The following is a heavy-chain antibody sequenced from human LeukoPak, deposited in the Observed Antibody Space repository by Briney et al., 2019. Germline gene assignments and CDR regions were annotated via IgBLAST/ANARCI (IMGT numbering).Heavy chain of an antibody. CDR3: ARDAATYYYDSSGYLVDP. CDR2: INPNSGGT. V-gene: IGHV1-2*02. CDR1: GYTFTGYY. D-gene: IGHD3-22*01. J-gene: IGHJ5*02. Sequence: ASVKVSCKASGYTFTGYYMHWVRQAPGQGLEWMGWINPNSGGTNYAQKFQGRVTMTRDTSISTAYMELSRLRSDDTAVYYCARDAATYYYDSSGYLVDPWGQGTLVTVSS.